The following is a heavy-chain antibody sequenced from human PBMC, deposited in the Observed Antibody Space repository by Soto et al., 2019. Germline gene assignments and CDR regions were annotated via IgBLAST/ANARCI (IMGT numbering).Heavy chain of an antibody. CDR2: VWTSGST. V-gene: IGHV4-4*07. J-gene: IGHJ4*01. CDR1: GDSMSKYY. CDR3: ARTVGATFYFGF. Sequence: QVQLQESGPGLVKPSETLSLTCNVSGDSMSKYYWSRVRQSAGQGLEWIGRVWTSGSTNYNPSLQRRGTMAIDASNKHFPPALKSVTAAGTAVYYCARTVGATFYFGFWGQAVRVTVSS. D-gene: IGHD3-16*01.